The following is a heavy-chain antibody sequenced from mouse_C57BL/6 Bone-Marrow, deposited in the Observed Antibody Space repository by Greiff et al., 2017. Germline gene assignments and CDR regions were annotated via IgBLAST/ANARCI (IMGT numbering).Heavy chain of an antibody. Sequence: DVMLVESGGGLVKPGGSLKLSCAASGFTFSSYAMSWVRQTPEKRLEWVATISDGGSYTYYPDNVKGRFTISRDNAKNNLYLQMSHLKSEDTAMYYCARGEVYYGSSRCYFDYWGQGTTLTVSS. D-gene: IGHD1-1*01. CDR2: ISDGGSYT. V-gene: IGHV5-4*03. CDR1: GFTFSSYA. J-gene: IGHJ2*01. CDR3: ARGEVYYGSSRCYFDY.